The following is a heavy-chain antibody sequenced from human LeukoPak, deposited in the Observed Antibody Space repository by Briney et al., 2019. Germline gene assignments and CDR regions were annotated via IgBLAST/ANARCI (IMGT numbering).Heavy chain of an antibody. Sequence: PSETLSLTCAVYGGSFSKYYWSWIRQPPGKGLEWIGEISQSGSTNHSPSLKSRVTISLDTSKNQFSLKLSSVTAADTAVYYCAKGRGYSNGWGSYYYGMDVWGRGTTVAVS. CDR3: AKGRGYSNGWGSYYYGMDV. CDR1: GGSFSKYY. V-gene: IGHV4-34*01. D-gene: IGHD6-19*01. J-gene: IGHJ6*02. CDR2: ISQSGST.